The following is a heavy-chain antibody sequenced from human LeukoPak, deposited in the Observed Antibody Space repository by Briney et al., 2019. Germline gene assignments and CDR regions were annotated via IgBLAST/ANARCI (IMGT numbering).Heavy chain of an antibody. D-gene: IGHD2-15*01. CDR3: AILGYCSGGSCYSADY. CDR2: IIPIFGTA. CDR1: GGTFSSYA. V-gene: IGHV1-69*06. Sequence: ASVKVSCKASGGTFSSYAISWVRQAPGQGLEWMGGIIPIFGTANYAQKFQGRVTITADKSTSTAYMELSSLRSEDTVVYYCAILGYCSGGSCYSADYWGQGTLVTVSS. J-gene: IGHJ4*02.